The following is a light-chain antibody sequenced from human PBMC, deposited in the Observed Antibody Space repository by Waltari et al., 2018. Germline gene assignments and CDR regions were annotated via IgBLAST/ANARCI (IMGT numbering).Light chain of an antibody. CDR3: TSYSSSSTLV. Sequence: QSALTQPASVSGSPGQSITISCTGTSSDIGDYNFVPWYQQHPGKAPKLMIYEVSNRPSGVSNRFSASKSGHTASLTISGLQAEDEGDYYCTSYSSSSTLVIGAGTKLTVL. J-gene: IGLJ3*02. CDR1: SSDIGDYNF. V-gene: IGLV2-14*01. CDR2: EVS.